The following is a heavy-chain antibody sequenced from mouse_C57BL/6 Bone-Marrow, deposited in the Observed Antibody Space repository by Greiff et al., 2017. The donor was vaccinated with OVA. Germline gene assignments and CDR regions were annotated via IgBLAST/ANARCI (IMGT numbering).Heavy chain of an antibody. CDR3: SRGGIYYDCDVGYYAMDY. V-gene: IGHV1-55*01. CDR1: GYTFTSYW. Sequence: QVQLQQPGAELVKPGASVKMSCKASGYTFTSYWITWVKQRPGQGLEWIGDIYPGSGSTNYNEKFKSKATLTVDTSSSTAYIQLSSLTSEDSAVYYCSRGGIYYDCDVGYYAMDYWGQGTSVTVSS. D-gene: IGHD2-4*01. CDR2: IYPGSGST. J-gene: IGHJ4*01.